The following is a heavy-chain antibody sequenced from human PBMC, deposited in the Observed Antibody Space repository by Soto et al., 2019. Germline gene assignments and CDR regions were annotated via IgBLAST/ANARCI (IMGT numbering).Heavy chain of an antibody. CDR1: GFTFSSYG. J-gene: IGHJ4*02. D-gene: IGHD5-18*01. V-gene: IGHV3-33*01. CDR3: AAARGYSYGLVDY. Sequence: QVQLVESGGGVVQPGRSLRLSCAASGFTFSSYGMHWVRQAPGKGLEWVAVIWYDGSNKYYADSVKGRFTISRDNSKNPMYLKMNSLRAEDTAVYYCAAARGYSYGLVDYWGQGTLVTVSS. CDR2: IWYDGSNK.